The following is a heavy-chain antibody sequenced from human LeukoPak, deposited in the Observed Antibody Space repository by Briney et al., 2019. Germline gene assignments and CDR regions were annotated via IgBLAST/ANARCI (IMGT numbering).Heavy chain of an antibody. CDR1: GYSFTSYW. V-gene: IGHV5-51*01. Sequence: AGESLKISCKGSGYSFTSYWIGWVRQMPGKGLEWMGIIYPGDSDTRYSPSFQGQVTISADKSISTAYLQWSSLKASDTAMYYCARREGGYDYYYGMDVWGQGTTVTVSS. CDR3: ARREGGYDYYYGMDV. J-gene: IGHJ6*02. CDR2: IYPGDSDT. D-gene: IGHD5-12*01.